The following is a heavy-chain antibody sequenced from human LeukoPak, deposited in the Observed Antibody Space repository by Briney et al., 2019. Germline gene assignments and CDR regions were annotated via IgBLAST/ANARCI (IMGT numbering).Heavy chain of an antibody. CDR3: AKNGDRGAYCSGGSCYPYYYYNMDV. Sequence: GGTLRLSCAASGLTFSSCGMSWVRQGPGKGLEWVSAISSTGGTAYYADSVKGRFTISRDNSKNTLYLQMNSLRAEDTAIYYCAKNGDRGAYCSGGSCYPYYYYNMDVWGKGTTVTISS. J-gene: IGHJ6*03. V-gene: IGHV3-23*01. CDR1: GLTFSSCG. D-gene: IGHD2-15*01. CDR2: ISSTGGTA.